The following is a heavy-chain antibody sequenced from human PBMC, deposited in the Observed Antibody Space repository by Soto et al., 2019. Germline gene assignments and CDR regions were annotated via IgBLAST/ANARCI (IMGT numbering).Heavy chain of an antibody. Sequence: PSETLSLTCTVSGASIGSGGYYWSWIRLLQGKGLEWIGYIYHSGSTYYNPSLKSLVTISVDRSKNQFSLKLSFVTAADTAVYYCARGPPNSIWGQGTLVTVSS. D-gene: IGHD3-22*01. V-gene: IGHV4-30-2*01. CDR2: IYHSGST. CDR1: GASIGSGGYY. CDR3: ARGPPNSI. J-gene: IGHJ4*02.